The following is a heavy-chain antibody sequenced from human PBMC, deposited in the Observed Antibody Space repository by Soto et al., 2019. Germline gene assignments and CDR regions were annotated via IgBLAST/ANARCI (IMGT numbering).Heavy chain of an antibody. CDR3: PREGYGDWFDP. CDR2: ISDDGTNK. CDR1: GFTFSSYA. D-gene: IGHD3-16*01. J-gene: IGHJ5*02. Sequence: QVQLVESGGGVVQPGRSLRLSCAASGFTFSSYAMNWVRQAPGKGLEWVAFISDDGTNKYYADSVKGRFTISRDNSKNTVYLEMDSLRAEDTAVYYCPREGYGDWFDPWGQGNLVTVSS. V-gene: IGHV3-30-3*01.